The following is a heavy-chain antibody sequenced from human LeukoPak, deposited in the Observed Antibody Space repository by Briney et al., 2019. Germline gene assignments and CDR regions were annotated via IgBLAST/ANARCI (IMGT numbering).Heavy chain of an antibody. CDR2: IYHSGST. V-gene: IGHV4-38-2*02. D-gene: IGHD5-12*01. CDR3: ARVPYGGYGYYYYYMDV. J-gene: IGHJ6*03. CDR1: GYSISSGYY. Sequence: SETLSLTCTVSGYSISSGYYWGWIRQPPGKGLEWIGSIYHSGSTYYNPSLKSRVTISVDTSKNQFSLKLSSVTAADTAVYYCARVPYGGYGYYYYYMDVWGKGTTVTVSS.